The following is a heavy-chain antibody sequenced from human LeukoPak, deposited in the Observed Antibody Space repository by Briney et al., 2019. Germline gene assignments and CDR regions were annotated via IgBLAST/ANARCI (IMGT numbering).Heavy chain of an antibody. V-gene: IGHV3-30*09. D-gene: IGHD4-11*01. J-gene: IGHJ4*02. CDR1: GITFSNYA. CDR3: ARVRGNDYSKAGWINYFDH. Sequence: PGGSLRLSCAASGITFSNYAMHWVRQAPGKGLEWVGVISYDGTNIYYADSVKGRFAISRDNSKNTLYLQLISLRTEDTAVYLCARVRGNDYSKAGWINYFDHWGQGTLVTVSS. CDR2: ISYDGTNI.